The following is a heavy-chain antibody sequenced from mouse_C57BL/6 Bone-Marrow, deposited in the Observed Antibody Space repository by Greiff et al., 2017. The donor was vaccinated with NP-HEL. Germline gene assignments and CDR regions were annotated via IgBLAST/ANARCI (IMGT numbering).Heavy chain of an antibody. D-gene: IGHD1-1*01. Sequence: EVQVVESGPGLVKPSQSLSLTCSVTGYSITSGYYWNWIRQFPGNKLEWMGYISYDGSNNYNPSLKNRISITRDTSKNQFFLKLNSVTTEDTATYYCARDLLGYFDYWGQGTTLTVSS. CDR3: ARDLLGYFDY. J-gene: IGHJ2*01. CDR1: GYSITSGYY. CDR2: ISYDGSN. V-gene: IGHV3-6*01.